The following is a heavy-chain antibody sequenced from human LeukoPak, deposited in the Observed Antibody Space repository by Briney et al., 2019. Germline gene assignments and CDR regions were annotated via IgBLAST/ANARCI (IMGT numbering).Heavy chain of an antibody. J-gene: IGHJ6*03. D-gene: IGHD6-13*01. CDR3: ARHLSSSSWYYYNYYMDV. CDR2: IYPGDSDT. Sequence: GESLKISCKGSGYSFTSYWIGWVRQMPGKGLEWMGIIYPGDSDTRYSPSFQGQVTISADKSISTAYLQWSSLKASDTAMYYCARHLSSSSWYYYNYYMDVWGKGTTVTVSS. CDR1: GYSFTSYW. V-gene: IGHV5-51*01.